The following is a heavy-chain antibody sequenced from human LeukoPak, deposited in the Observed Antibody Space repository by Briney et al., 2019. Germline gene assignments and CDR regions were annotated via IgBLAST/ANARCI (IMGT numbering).Heavy chain of an antibody. CDR3: ARDASQWLEYYFDY. CDR1: GYTFTGYY. CDR2: IDPNSGGT. Sequence: ASVKVSCKASGYTFTGYYMHWVRQAPGQGLEWMGWIDPNSGGTNYAQKFQGRVTMTRDTSISTAYMELSRLRSGDTAVYYCARDASQWLEYYFDYWGQGTLVTVSS. J-gene: IGHJ4*02. D-gene: IGHD6-19*01. V-gene: IGHV1-2*02.